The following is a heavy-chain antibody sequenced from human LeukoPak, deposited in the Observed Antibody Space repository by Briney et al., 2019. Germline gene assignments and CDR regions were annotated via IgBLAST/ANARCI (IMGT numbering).Heavy chain of an antibody. Sequence: PSETLSLTCTVSGGSISSYYWSWIRQPPGKGLEWIGYIYYSGSTNYNPSLKSRVTISVDTSKNQFSPKLSSVTAADTAVYYCASSGYDSSGYYYNDAFDIWGQGTMVTVSS. D-gene: IGHD3-22*01. CDR3: ASSGYDSSGYYYNDAFDI. CDR1: GGSISSYY. CDR2: IYYSGST. J-gene: IGHJ3*02. V-gene: IGHV4-59*01.